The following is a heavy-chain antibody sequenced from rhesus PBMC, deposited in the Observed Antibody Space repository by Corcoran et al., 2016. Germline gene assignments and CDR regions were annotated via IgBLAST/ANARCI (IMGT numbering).Heavy chain of an antibody. J-gene: IGHJ4*01. CDR1: GASISSYW. CDR2: INGNSGNT. CDR3: AIEASSGLATDY. D-gene: IGHD6-31*01. Sequence: QVQLQESGQGLVKPSETLSLTCTVSGASISSYWCSWIRQAPGSGLEWSGEINGNSGNTNDAPSLKSRGTISRDTSKNQFALRLTSGTAADTAGYYCAIEASSGLATDYWGQGVLVTVSS. V-gene: IGHV4-80*01.